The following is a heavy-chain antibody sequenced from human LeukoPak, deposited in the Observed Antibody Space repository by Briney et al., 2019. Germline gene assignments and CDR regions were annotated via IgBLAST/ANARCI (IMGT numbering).Heavy chain of an antibody. D-gene: IGHD3-22*01. CDR1: GYTLTELS. V-gene: IGHV1-24*01. Sequence: ASVKVSCKVSGYTLTELSMHWVRQAPGKGLEWMGGFDPEDGETIYAQKFQGRVTMTEDTSTDTAYMELSSLRSEDTAVYYCATPLGRYYDSSGYLPPLDYWGQGTLVTVSS. CDR2: FDPEDGET. CDR3: ATPLGRYYDSSGYLPPLDY. J-gene: IGHJ4*02.